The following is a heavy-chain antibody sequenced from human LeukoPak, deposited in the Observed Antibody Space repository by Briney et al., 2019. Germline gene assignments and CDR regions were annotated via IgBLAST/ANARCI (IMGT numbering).Heavy chain of an antibody. D-gene: IGHD6-13*01. Sequence: ASVKVSCKASGYTFTSYDINWVRQATGQGLEWMGWMNPNSGNTGYAQKFQGRVTMTRNTSISTAYMELSSLRSEDTAVYYCAREGSSWRYYYYYGMDVRGQGTTVTVSS. CDR3: AREGSSWRYYYYYGMDV. V-gene: IGHV1-8*01. J-gene: IGHJ6*02. CDR2: MNPNSGNT. CDR1: GYTFTSYD.